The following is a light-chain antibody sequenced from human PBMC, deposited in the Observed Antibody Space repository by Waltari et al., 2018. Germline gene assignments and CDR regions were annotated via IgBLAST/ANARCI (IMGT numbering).Light chain of an antibody. V-gene: IGLV2-23*01. Sequence: QSALTQPASVSGSPGQSITISCTGTSSDVGSYNLVSWFQRHPGKAPELLIYEGTKRPSGVSNRFSGSKSGNPASLTISGLQAEDEADYYCCSYASGSTIIFGGGTKLTVL. CDR1: SSDVGSYNL. CDR2: EGT. CDR3: CSYASGSTII. J-gene: IGLJ2*01.